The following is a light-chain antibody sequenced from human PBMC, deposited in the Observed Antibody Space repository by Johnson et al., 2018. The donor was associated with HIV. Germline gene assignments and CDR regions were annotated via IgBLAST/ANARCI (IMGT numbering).Light chain of an antibody. CDR2: KND. J-gene: IGLJ1*01. V-gene: IGLV1-51*02. CDR3: GTWDTSLTTGGV. CDR1: SSTIGNNY. Sequence: QSVLTQSPSVSAAPGQKVTISCSGSSSTIGNNYVSWYQLLPGTAPKLLIYKNDNRPSGIPDRFSGSQSGTSATLGIAGLQTGDEADYYCGTWDTSLTTGGVFGTGTKVTVL.